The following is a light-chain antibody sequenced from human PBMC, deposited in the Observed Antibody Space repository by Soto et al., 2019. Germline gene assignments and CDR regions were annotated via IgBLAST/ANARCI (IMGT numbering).Light chain of an antibody. CDR3: QQYGSSPFT. CDR2: GAS. J-gene: IGKJ3*01. Sequence: EIVLTQSPGTLSLSPGDRATLSCRASHTVSSRFLAWYQQKPGQAPRLLISGASDRATGIPDRFTGSGSGTDFTLTINGLEPEDFAVYYCQQYGSSPFTFGPGTKVDIK. V-gene: IGKV3-20*01. CDR1: HTVSSRF.